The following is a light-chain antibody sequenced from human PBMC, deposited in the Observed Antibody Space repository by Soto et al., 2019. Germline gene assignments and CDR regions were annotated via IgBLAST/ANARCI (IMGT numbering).Light chain of an antibody. CDR2: SNN. Sequence: QSVLTQPPSASGTPGQRVTISCSGSSSSIESDTINWYHQLPGTAPKLLMYSNNQRPSGVPDRFSGSRSGTSASLAISGLQSEDEADYYCASWDDSLNGGVFGGGTKLTVL. V-gene: IGLV1-44*01. J-gene: IGLJ3*02. CDR1: SSSIESDT. CDR3: ASWDDSLNGGV.